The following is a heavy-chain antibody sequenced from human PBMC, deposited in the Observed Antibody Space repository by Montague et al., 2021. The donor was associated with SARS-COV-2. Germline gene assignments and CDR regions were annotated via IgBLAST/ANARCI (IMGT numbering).Heavy chain of an antibody. CDR3: ARDRDFWSGYLVFYYGMDV. V-gene: IGHV3-30-3*01. CDR1: GFTLSSYA. Sequence: SLRLSCAASGFTLSSYAMHWVRQAPGKGLEWVAVISYDGSNKYYADSVKGRFTISRDNSKNTLYLQMNSLIAEDTAVYYCARDRDFWSGYLVFYYGMDVWGQGTTVTVSS. CDR2: ISYDGSNK. D-gene: IGHD3-3*01. J-gene: IGHJ6*02.